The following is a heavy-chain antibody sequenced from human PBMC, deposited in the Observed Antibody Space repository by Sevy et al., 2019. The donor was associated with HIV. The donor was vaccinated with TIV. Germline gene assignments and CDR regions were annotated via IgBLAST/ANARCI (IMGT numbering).Heavy chain of an antibody. CDR3: ARDWRSTSCYTGTSRHAFDI. V-gene: IGHV3-21*01. J-gene: IGHJ3*02. D-gene: IGHD2-2*02. CDR2: ISSSSSYI. CDR1: GFTFSSYS. Sequence: GGSLRLSCAASGFTFSSYSMNWVRQAPGKGLEWVSSISSSSSYIYYADSVKGRFTISTDNTKNSLYLQMNSLRVEDTAVYYCARDWRSTSCYTGTSRHAFDIWGQGTMVTVSS.